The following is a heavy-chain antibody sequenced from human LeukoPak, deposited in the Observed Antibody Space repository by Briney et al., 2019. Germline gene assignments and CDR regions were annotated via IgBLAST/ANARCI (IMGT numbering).Heavy chain of an antibody. V-gene: IGHV1-8*01. J-gene: IGHJ2*01. CDR1: GHFVYYY. CDR2: MNPDSGNT. Sequence: ASVKVSCKASGHFVYYYINWVRQATGQGLEWMGWMNPDSGNTGYAQKFQGRVTMTRNTSTNIAYMELSILRSEDTAVYFCATQTGNHWYLDLWGPGTLVTVSS. CDR3: ATQTGNHWYLDL.